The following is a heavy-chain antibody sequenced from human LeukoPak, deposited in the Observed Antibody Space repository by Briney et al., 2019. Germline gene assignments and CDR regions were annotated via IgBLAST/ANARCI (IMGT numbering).Heavy chain of an antibody. V-gene: IGHV1-18*01. CDR2: ISAYNGNT. CDR1: GYTFTSYG. Sequence: ASVKVSCKASGYTFTSYGISWVRQAPGQGLEWMGWISAYNGNTNYAQKLQGRVTMTTDTSTSTAYMELRSLRSDDTAVYYCAGVDIVVVPAAANDYWGQGTLVTVSS. CDR3: AGVDIVVVPAAANDY. J-gene: IGHJ4*02. D-gene: IGHD2-2*01.